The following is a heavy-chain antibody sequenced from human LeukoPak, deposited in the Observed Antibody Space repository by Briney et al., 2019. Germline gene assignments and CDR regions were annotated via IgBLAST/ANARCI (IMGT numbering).Heavy chain of an antibody. D-gene: IGHD1-26*01. V-gene: IGHV3-53*01. J-gene: IGHJ4*02. CDR2: ISGST. Sequence: PGGSLRLSCAASGFTVSSNYMSWVRQAPGKGLEWVSIISGSTYYTDSVKGRFTISRDNSKNTLYLQMNSLRAEDTAIDYCARNRGSGSLTQYSFDYWGQGTLVTVSS. CDR1: GFTVSSNY. CDR3: ARNRGSGSLTQYSFDY.